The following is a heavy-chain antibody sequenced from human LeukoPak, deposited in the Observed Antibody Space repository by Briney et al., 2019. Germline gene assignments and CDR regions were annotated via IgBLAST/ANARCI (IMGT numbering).Heavy chain of an antibody. CDR2: ISYDGSNK. CDR3: ARGDLPGIAVSELNY. CDR1: GFTFSSYA. J-gene: IGHJ4*02. Sequence: GRSLRLSCAASGFTFSSYAMHWVRQAPGKGLEWVAVISYDGSNKYYADSVKGRFTISRDNSKNTLYLQMNSLRAEDTAVYYCARGDLPGIAVSELNYWGQGTLVTVSS. V-gene: IGHV3-30-3*01. D-gene: IGHD6-19*01.